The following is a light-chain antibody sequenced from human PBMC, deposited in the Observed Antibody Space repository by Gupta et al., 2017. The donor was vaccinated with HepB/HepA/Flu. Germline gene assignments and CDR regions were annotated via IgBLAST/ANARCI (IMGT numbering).Light chain of an antibody. V-gene: IGKV3-20*01. CDR1: QSVSSSY. J-gene: IGKJ3*01. Sequence: IVLTQSPGTLSLSPGARATLSCRASQSVSSSYLAWYQQKPGQAPRLLIYGASSRATGIPDRFSGSGSGTDFTLTISRLEPEDFAVYYCQQYGRAPLTFGPGTKVDIK. CDR3: QQYGRAPLT. CDR2: GAS.